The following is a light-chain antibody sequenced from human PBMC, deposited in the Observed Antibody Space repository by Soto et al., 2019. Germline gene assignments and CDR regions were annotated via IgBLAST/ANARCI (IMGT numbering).Light chain of an antibody. CDR3: SSYTSRSTYVV. CDR1: SSDVGGYNY. Sequence: QSALTQPASVSGSPGQSITISCTRTSSDVGGYNYVSWYQQHPDKAPKLMIYEVTNRPSGVSDRFSGSKSGNTASLTISGLQAEDEADYYCSSYTSRSTYVVFGGGTKLTVL. CDR2: EVT. J-gene: IGLJ2*01. V-gene: IGLV2-14*01.